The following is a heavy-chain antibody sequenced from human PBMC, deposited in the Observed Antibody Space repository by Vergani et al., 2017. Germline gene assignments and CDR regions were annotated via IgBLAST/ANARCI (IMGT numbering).Heavy chain of an antibody. CDR3: ARCFRDEGMIYGGTVENWFDP. J-gene: IGHJ5*02. CDR1: GGSITYGAFY. CDR2: IYYSENK. Sequence: QLQLQESGPGLVKPSETLSLTCTVSGGSITYGAFYWGWIRQSPGKGLEWIGSIYYSENKFYNPSLESRVTLSIDTTKNQFSLKLKSVTAADTAVYYCARCFRDEGMIYGGTVENWFDPWGQGTLSPSPQ. V-gene: IGHV4-39*01. D-gene: IGHD3-22*01.